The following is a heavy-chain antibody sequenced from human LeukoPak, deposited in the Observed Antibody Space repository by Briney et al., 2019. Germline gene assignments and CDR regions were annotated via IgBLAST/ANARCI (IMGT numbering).Heavy chain of an antibody. CDR2: INSDASTI. CDR1: GLTFSSDW. CDR3: AREDCSIGAVCSSLLDH. J-gene: IGHJ4*02. Sequence: GGSLRLSCAASGLTFSSDWMHWVRQVPGKGLVLVSRINSDASTINYADSVKGRFTISRDNAKNTLYLQMNNLRAEDTAVYYCAREDCSIGAVCSSLLDHWGRGTLVTVSS. D-gene: IGHD2-21*02. V-gene: IGHV3-74*01.